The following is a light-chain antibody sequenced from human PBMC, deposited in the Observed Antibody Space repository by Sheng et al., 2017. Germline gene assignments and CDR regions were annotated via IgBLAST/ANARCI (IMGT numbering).Light chain of an antibody. Sequence: EIVMTQSPATLSVSPGERATLSCRASQSVGSKLAWYQRKPGQSPRLLIYGASTRATDIPDRFSGSGSGTDFTLTISRLEPEDFAVYYCQQYGDSLGFGQGTRLEIK. CDR1: QSVGSK. CDR2: GAS. CDR3: QQYGDSLG. J-gene: IGKJ5*01. V-gene: IGKV3-20*01.